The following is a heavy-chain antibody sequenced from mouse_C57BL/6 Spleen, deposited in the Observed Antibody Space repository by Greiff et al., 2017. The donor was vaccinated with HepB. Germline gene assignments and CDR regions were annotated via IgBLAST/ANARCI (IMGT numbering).Heavy chain of an antibody. CDR2: IDPSDSET. CDR3: ATIYYDYDAGYAMDY. D-gene: IGHD2-4*01. Sequence: VQLQQPGAELVRPGSSVKLSCKASGYTFTSYWMHWVKQRPIQGLEWIGNIDPSDSETHYNQKFKDKATLTVDKSSSTAYMQLSSLTSEDSAVYYCATIYYDYDAGYAMDYWGQGTSVTVSS. CDR1: GYTFTSYW. J-gene: IGHJ4*01. V-gene: IGHV1-52*01.